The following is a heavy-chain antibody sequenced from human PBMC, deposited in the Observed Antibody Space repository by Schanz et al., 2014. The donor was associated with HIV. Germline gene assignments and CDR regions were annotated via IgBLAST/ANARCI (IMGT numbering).Heavy chain of an antibody. D-gene: IGHD5-18*01. Sequence: EQLVESGGGVVQPGRSLRLSCVASGFKFNSYGMHWVRQAPGKGLEWVARSRVKSDSYATEYAASVTGRFTISRDDSKNSVYLQMNSLNIEDTAVYYCRGYRFYYGVDFWGQGTTVTVS. CDR2: SRVKSDSYAT. J-gene: IGHJ6*02. V-gene: IGHV3-72*01. CDR1: GFKFNSYG. CDR3: RGYRFYYGVDF.